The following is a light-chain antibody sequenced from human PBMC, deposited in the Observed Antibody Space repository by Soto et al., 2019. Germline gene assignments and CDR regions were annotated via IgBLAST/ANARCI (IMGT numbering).Light chain of an antibody. CDR2: GSS. Sequence: ETVMTQSPATLSVSPAERATLSCRASQSVNSDLAWYQKKPGQAPRLLIYGSSNRATGIPARFSGGGSGTDFTLTTSTLQSEDFAAYYCQQNNNWPRTFGQGTKVDMK. CDR1: QSVNSD. CDR3: QQNNNWPRT. J-gene: IGKJ1*01. V-gene: IGKV3-15*01.